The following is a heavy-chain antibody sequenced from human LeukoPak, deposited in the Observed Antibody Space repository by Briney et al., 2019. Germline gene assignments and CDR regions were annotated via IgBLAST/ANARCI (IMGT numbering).Heavy chain of an antibody. V-gene: IGHV3-33*01. Sequence: GGSLTLSCAAWGFTFSCYGMHWVRQAPGKGLEWVAVIWYDGSNKYYAESGKGRFTISRDNSKNTLYLQMNSLRAEDTAVYYCARDLLSDIVVVPAAMGDWGQGTLVTVSS. CDR1: GFTFSCYG. J-gene: IGHJ4*02. D-gene: IGHD2-2*01. CDR3: ARDLLSDIVVVPAAMGD. CDR2: IWYDGSNK.